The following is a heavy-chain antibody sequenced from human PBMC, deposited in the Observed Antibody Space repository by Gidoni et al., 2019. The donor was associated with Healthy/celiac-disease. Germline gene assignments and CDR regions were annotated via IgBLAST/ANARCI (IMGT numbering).Heavy chain of an antibody. J-gene: IGHJ4*02. V-gene: IGHV3-21*01. Sequence: EVQLVESGGGLVKPGGSLRLSCAASGFTFSSYSMNWVRQAPGKGVEWVSSISGSSSYICYADSVKGRFTISRDNAKNSLYLRMNSLRAEDTAVYYCARPGSNYGDFDYWVQGTLVTVSS. CDR3: ARPGSNYGDFDY. CDR2: ISGSSSYI. CDR1: GFTFSSYS. D-gene: IGHD4-17*01.